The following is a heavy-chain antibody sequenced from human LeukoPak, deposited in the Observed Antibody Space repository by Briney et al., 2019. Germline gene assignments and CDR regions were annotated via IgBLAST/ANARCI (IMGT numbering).Heavy chain of an antibody. D-gene: IGHD6-13*01. V-gene: IGHV3-7*01. CDR2: IKHDGSEK. CDR3: ARGKRYSSSWFYNRFDP. J-gene: IGHJ5*02. Sequence: PGGSLRLSCAASGFTFSSYWMSWVRQAPGKGLEWVANIKHDGSEKYYVDSVKGRFTDSRENAKNSLYLQMNSLRAGDTAVYYCARGKRYSSSWFYNRFDPWGQGTLVTVSS. CDR1: GFTFSSYW.